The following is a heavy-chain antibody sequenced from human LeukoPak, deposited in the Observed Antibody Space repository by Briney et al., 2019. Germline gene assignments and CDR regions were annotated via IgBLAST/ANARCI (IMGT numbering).Heavy chain of an antibody. CDR1: GFTFSSYG. Sequence: GGSLRLSCAASGFTFSSYGMHWVRQAPGKGLEWVVVISYDGSNKYYADSVKGRFTISRDNSKNTLYLQMNSLRAEDTAVYYCAKDTGSYFDWFDYWGQGTLVTVSS. D-gene: IGHD3-9*01. CDR3: AKDTGSYFDWFDY. CDR2: ISYDGSNK. J-gene: IGHJ4*02. V-gene: IGHV3-30*18.